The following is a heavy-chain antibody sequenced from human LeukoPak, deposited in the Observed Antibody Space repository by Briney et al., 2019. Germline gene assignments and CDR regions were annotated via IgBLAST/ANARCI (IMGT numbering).Heavy chain of an antibody. CDR3: ARGMATDAFDI. V-gene: IGHV3-23*01. CDR1: EFTLSSYV. CDR2: ITPGGGT. J-gene: IGHJ3*02. D-gene: IGHD2-8*01. Sequence: GGSLRLSCAASEFTLSSYVMAWVRQAPGKGLEWVSTITPGGGTYYADSVKGRFTISRDNSKNTLYLQMNSLRAEDTAVYYCARGMATDAFDIWGQGTMVTVSS.